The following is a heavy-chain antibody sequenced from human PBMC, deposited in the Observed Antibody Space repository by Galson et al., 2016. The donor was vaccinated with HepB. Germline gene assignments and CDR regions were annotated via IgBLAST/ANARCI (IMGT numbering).Heavy chain of an antibody. CDR2: ISYDGSNK. J-gene: IGHJ4*02. D-gene: IGHD3-22*01. Sequence: SLRLSCAASGFTFSYYAMHWVRQAPGKGLEWVAVISYDGSNKYYADSVKGRFTISRDSSKNTLYLQMNSLRAEDTAVYYCARGSYYYDNSGYYYTLADHWGQGTLVTVSS. V-gene: IGHV3-30-3*01. CDR1: GFTFSYYA. CDR3: ARGSYYYDNSGYYYTLADH.